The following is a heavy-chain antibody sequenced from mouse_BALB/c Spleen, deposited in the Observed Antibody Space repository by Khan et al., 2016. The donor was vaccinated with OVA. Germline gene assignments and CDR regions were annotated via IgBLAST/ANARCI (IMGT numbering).Heavy chain of an antibody. CDR1: GYSITSDYA. CDR2: INYSGGT. Sequence: EVQLQESGPGLVKPSQSLSLTCTVTGYSITSDYAWNWIRQSPGNKLEWMGYINYSGGTSYNPSLKSRTSITRDTSKNQFFLQLNSVTTEDTATYCCERARAYWGQGTLVTVSA. V-gene: IGHV3-2*02. D-gene: IGHD3-1*01. J-gene: IGHJ3*01. CDR3: ERARAY.